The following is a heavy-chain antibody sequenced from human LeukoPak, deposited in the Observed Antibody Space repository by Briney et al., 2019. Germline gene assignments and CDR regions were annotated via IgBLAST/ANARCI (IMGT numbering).Heavy chain of an antibody. CDR3: ARDLATRQRTGLYDS. CDR1: GFTFGSHA. Sequence: PGGSLRLSCAASGFTFGSHAMSWVRQAPGKGLQWVSVIYVDGSTYYADSVKGRITISRDNSRNTLYLQMNSLRAEDTAVYYCARDLATRQRTGLYDSWGQGALVTVSS. D-gene: IGHD3-16*02. V-gene: IGHV3-66*01. CDR2: IYVDGST. J-gene: IGHJ4*02.